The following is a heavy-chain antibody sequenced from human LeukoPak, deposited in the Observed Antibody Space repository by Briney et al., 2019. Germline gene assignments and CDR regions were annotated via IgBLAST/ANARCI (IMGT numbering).Heavy chain of an antibody. V-gene: IGHV3-74*01. Sequence: PGGSLRLSCAASGFTFSSYWMHWVRQAPGKGLVWVSRIKSDGSSTTYADSVKGRFTISRDNAKNTLYLQMNSLRAEDTAVYYCARATLGYSSSWYDNWGQGTLVTVSS. J-gene: IGHJ5*02. CDR1: GFTFSSYW. CDR3: ARATLGYSSSWYDN. D-gene: IGHD6-19*01. CDR2: IKSDGSST.